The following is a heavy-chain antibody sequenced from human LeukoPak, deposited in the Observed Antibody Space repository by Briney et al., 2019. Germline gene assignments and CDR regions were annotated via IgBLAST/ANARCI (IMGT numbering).Heavy chain of an antibody. V-gene: IGHV3-23*01. J-gene: IGHJ3*02. CDR1: GFTVSSSY. Sequence: PGGSLRLSCAASGFTVSSSYMTWVRQAPGKGLEWVSGISASGGSTYYADSVKGRFTISRDNSKNTLYLQMNSLRAEDTAVYYCAKGFYDNSASGVFDIWGQGTMVTVSS. CDR3: AKGFYDNSASGVFDI. D-gene: IGHD3-22*01. CDR2: ISASGGST.